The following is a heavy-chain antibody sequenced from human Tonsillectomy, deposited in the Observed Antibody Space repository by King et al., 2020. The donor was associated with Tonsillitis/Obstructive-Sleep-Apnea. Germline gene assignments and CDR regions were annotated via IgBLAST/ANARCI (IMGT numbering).Heavy chain of an antibody. J-gene: IGHJ5*02. D-gene: IGHD3-10*01. CDR1: GGSVSSGSDY. Sequence: VQLQESGPGLVKPSETLSLTCTVSGGSVSSGSDYWSWIRQPPGKGLEWIGVIYYSGSTNYNPSLKSRVTISVDTSKNQFSLKLSSVTAADTAVYYCARVPGAGLRWFDPWGQGTRVTVSS. CDR2: IYYSGST. CDR3: ARVPGAGLRWFDP. V-gene: IGHV4-61*01.